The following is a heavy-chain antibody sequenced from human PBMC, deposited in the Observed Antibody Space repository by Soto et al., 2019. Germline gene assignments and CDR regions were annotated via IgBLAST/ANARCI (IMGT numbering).Heavy chain of an antibody. D-gene: IGHD1-26*01. Sequence: VQLVASGGVLVRPGGSLGLSLAASGFTFSYYWMHWVRPAPGKGLVWVSRIHSDGNSTTYADFVNGRFIISRNNARNTVDVQMNGVRVEDTAVYYCARGDRGAFDLWGQGTVVTVSS. J-gene: IGHJ3*01. CDR3: ARGDRGAFDL. CDR2: IHSDGNST. V-gene: IGHV3-74*01. CDR1: GFTFSYYW.